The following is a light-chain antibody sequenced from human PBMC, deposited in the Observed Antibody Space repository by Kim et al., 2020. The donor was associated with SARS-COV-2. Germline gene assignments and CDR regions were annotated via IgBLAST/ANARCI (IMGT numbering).Light chain of an antibody. V-gene: IGKV1-5*03. CDR2: KAF. Sequence: MTQSPSTLSASVGDRVTITCRVSQNINNWLAWYQQKPRKAPKLLIYKAFTLESGVPSRFSGSGSGTEYTLTISSLQPDDFATYYCQQWNKVFGPGTKVDIK. CDR3: QQWNKV. CDR1: QNINNW. J-gene: IGKJ1*01.